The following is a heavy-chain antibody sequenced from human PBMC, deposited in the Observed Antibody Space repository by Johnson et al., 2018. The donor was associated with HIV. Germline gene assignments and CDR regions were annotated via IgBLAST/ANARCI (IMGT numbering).Heavy chain of an antibody. D-gene: IGHD3-3*01. CDR1: GFTFSSYD. Sequence: VQLVESGGGLVQPGGSLRLSCAASGFTFSSYDMHWVRQATGKGLEWVSAIGTAGDTYYPGSVKGRFTISRDNSKNTLYLQMNSLRAEDTAVYYCARASLEWLLSLVPLGAFDIWGQGTMVTVSS. J-gene: IGHJ3*02. V-gene: IGHV3-13*01. CDR2: IGTAGDT. CDR3: ARASLEWLLSLVPLGAFDI.